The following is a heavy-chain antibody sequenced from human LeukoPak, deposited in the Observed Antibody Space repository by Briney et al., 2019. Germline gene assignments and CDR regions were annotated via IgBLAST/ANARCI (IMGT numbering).Heavy chain of an antibody. Sequence: SQTLSLTCAISGDSVSSNSAAWKWIRQSPSRGLEWLGRTFYRSKWYNDYIVSVESRININPDTSKNQFSLQLKSVTPEDTAMYYCAKNYGDSNWFDPWGQGTLFTVSS. J-gene: IGHJ5*02. CDR2: TFYRSKWYN. D-gene: IGHD4-17*01. CDR3: AKNYGDSNWFDP. V-gene: IGHV6-1*01. CDR1: GDSVSSNSAA.